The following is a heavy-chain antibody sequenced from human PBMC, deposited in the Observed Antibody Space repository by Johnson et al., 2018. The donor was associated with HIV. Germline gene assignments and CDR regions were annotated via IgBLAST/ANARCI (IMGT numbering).Heavy chain of an antibody. CDR2: ISNDGSNK. Sequence: VQLVESGGGVVQPGRSLRLSCAASGFTLSNNALHWVRQAPGKGLEWVAVISNDGSNKYYADSVKGRFSISRDNSKNIVYLQMNSLTNEDSAFYYCAKDMVPWFGELPWAFDAFDIWGQGTIVTVSS. V-gene: IGHV3-30*01. CDR3: AKDMVPWFGELPWAFDAFDI. D-gene: IGHD3-10*01. CDR1: GFTLSNNA. J-gene: IGHJ3*02.